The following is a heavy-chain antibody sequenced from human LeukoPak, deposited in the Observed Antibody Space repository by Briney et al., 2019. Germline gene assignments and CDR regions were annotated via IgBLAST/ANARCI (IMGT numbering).Heavy chain of an antibody. CDR1: GGSISSSSYY. CDR2: IYYSGST. J-gene: IGHJ4*02. CDR3: ARHSARYGLEPDFDY. Sequence: SGTLSLTCTVSGGSISSSSYYWGWIRQPPGKGLEWIGSIYYSGSTYYNPSLKSRVTISVDTSKNQFSLKLSSVTAADTAVYYCARHSARYGLEPDFDYWGQGTLVTVSS. D-gene: IGHD1-26*01. V-gene: IGHV4-39*01.